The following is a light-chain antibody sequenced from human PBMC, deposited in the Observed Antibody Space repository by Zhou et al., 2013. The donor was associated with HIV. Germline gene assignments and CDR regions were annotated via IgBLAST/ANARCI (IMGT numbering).Light chain of an antibody. CDR3: QQYNSWGT. CDR1: QSVSSSY. J-gene: IGKJ1*01. CDR2: GAS. Sequence: EIVLTQSPGTLSLSPGERATLSCRASQSVSSSYLAWYQQKPGQAPRLLISGASTRATGIPARFSGSGSGTEFTLTISSLQPDDFATYYCQQYNSWGTFGQGTKVEIK. V-gene: IGKV3-20*01.